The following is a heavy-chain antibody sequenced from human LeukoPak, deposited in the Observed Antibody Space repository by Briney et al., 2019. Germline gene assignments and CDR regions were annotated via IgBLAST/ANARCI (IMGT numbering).Heavy chain of an antibody. Sequence: SETLSLTCGVSGGSIDITNYWSWIRQPPGKGLEWIGYIYYSGSTYYNPSLRSRVTISVDTSKNQFSLNLNSVTAADTAVYYCARALSGTYGLFQHWGQGTLVTVSS. J-gene: IGHJ1*01. CDR2: IYYSGST. D-gene: IGHD1-26*01. CDR1: GGSIDITNY. CDR3: ARALSGTYGLFQH. V-gene: IGHV4-59*01.